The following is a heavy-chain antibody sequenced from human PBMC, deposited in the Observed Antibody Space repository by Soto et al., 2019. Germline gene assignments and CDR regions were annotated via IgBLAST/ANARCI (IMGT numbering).Heavy chain of an antibody. CDR2: IYYSGST. Sequence: SETLSLTCTVSGGSISSYYWSWIRQPPGKGLEWIGYIYYSGSTNYNPSLKSRVAISVDTSKNQFSLKLSSVTAADTAVYYCARDREATTYYFDYWGQGTLVNVSS. J-gene: IGHJ4*02. CDR3: ARDREATTYYFDY. D-gene: IGHD5-12*01. V-gene: IGHV4-59*01. CDR1: GGSISSYY.